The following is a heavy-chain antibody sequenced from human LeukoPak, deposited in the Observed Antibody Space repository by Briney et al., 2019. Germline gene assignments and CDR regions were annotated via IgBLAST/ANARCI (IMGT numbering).Heavy chain of an antibody. J-gene: IGHJ6*04. CDR2: ISSSGSTI. CDR1: GFTFSSYE. D-gene: IGHD3-10*02. Sequence: PGGSLRLSCAASGFTFSSYEMNWVRQAPGKGLEWVAYISSSGSTIYYADSVKGRFTISRDNAKNSLYLQMNSLRAEDTAVYYCAERGINMIGGVWGKGTTVTISS. V-gene: IGHV3-48*03. CDR3: AERGINMIGGV.